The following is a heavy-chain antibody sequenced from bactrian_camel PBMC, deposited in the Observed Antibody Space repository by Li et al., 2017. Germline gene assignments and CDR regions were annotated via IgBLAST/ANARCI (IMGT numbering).Heavy chain of an antibody. CDR1: GFTFRDYR. D-gene: IGHD3*01. CDR3: AMSPLCFSTQPPQRIYV. Sequence: VQLVESGGGLVQPGGSLRLSCAASGFTFRDYRVWWIRQAPGKGFEWVSIIPGAGDVTYYADSVKGRFTVSRDSGQKTVYLQMDSLIPEDTGMYYCAMSPLCFSTQPPQRIYVWGQGTQVTVS. CDR2: IPGAGDVT. J-gene: IGHJ4*01. V-gene: IGHV3S40*01.